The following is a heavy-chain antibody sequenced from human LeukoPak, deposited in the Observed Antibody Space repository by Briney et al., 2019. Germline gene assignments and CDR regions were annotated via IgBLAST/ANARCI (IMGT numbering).Heavy chain of an antibody. CDR3: AKGQRAVAGLRSDY. J-gene: IGHJ4*02. V-gene: IGHV3-23*01. CDR1: GGTLSGYA. CDR2: ISGSGGST. Sequence: PGGSLRLPCAPCGGTLSGYAMSWVRQAPGKGLEWVSAISGSGGSTYYADSVKDRFPFSRNNTKNTLYLQMNSLRAEDTAVYYCAKGQRAVAGLRSDYWGQGTLVTVSS. D-gene: IGHD6-19*01.